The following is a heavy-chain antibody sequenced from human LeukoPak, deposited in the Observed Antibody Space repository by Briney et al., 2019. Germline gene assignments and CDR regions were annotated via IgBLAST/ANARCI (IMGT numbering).Heavy chain of an antibody. Sequence: GGSLRLSCAASGFTFSSYGMHWVRQAPGKGLEWVAVISYDGSNKYYADSVKGRFTISRDNSKNTLYLQMNSLRAEDTAVYYCARPTTVTTSDAFDIWGQGTMVTVSS. J-gene: IGHJ3*02. V-gene: IGHV3-30*03. CDR3: ARPTTVTTSDAFDI. CDR2: ISYDGSNK. CDR1: GFTFSSYG. D-gene: IGHD4-17*01.